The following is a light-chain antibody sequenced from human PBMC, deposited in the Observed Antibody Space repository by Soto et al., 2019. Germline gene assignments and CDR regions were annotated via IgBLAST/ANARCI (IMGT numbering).Light chain of an antibody. Sequence: EIVLTQSPGTLSLSPGERATLSCRASQSVSSSYLAWYQQKPGQAPSLLIHGVSTRATGIPDRFSGSGSGKDFTLTISRLEPEDFAVYYCQNYVTPPYIFGQGPKLEIK. CDR2: GVS. CDR3: QNYVTPPYI. CDR1: QSVSSSY. J-gene: IGKJ2*01. V-gene: IGKV3-20*01.